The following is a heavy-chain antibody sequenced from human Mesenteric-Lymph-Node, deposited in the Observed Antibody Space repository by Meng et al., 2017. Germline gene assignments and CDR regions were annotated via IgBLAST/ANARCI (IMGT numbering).Heavy chain of an antibody. CDR1: GYTFTSYG. D-gene: IGHD3-22*01. Sequence: ASLKVSCKASGYTFTSYGISWVRQAPGQGLEWLGWISAYNGNTNYAQKLQGRVTMTTDTSTSTDYMELRSLRSDDTAVYYGARDSSGYYYEVDYWGQGTLVTVSS. J-gene: IGHJ4*02. V-gene: IGHV1-18*01. CDR3: ARDSSGYYYEVDY. CDR2: ISAYNGNT.